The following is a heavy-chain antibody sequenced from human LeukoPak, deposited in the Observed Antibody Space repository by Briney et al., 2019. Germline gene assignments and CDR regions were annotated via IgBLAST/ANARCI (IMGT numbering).Heavy chain of an antibody. Sequence: NSGGSLRLSCAASGFTFSSYEMNWVRQAPGKGLEWVSYISSSSSYIYYADSVKGRFTISRDNAKNSLYLQMNSLRAEDTAVYYCARDLAVAALYYFDYWGQGTLVTVSS. CDR3: ARDLAVAALYYFDY. V-gene: IGHV3-21*05. J-gene: IGHJ4*02. CDR2: ISSSSSYI. D-gene: IGHD6-19*01. CDR1: GFTFSSYE.